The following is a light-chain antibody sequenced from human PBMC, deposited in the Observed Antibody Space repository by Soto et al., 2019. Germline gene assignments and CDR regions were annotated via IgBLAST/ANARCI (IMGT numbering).Light chain of an antibody. CDR3: QQYDNLPLT. Sequence: DIQMTQSPSSLSSSVGERVTITCQAGQDISNYLNWYQQKPGKAPKLLIYDASNLETGVPSRFSGSGSGTDFTFTISSLQPEDIATYYCQQYDNLPLTFGGGTKVDIK. CDR2: DAS. J-gene: IGKJ4*01. CDR1: QDISNY. V-gene: IGKV1-33*01.